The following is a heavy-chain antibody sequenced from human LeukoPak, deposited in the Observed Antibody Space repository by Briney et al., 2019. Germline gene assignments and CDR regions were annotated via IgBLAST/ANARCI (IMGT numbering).Heavy chain of an antibody. CDR3: AKVVGDHCYYYYGMDV. Sequence: PRPSCAASRLTSTTVGIPCVPRSPSPRRGGWAGIAVAGSNEYYGDSVKGRFTICRDTSKNTLYLQMKSLRAEDTAVYYCAKVVGDHCYYYYGMDVWGQGTTVTVSS. CDR2: IAVAGSNE. CDR1: RLTSTTVG. V-gene: IGHV3-30*18. D-gene: IGHD4-17*01. J-gene: IGHJ6*02.